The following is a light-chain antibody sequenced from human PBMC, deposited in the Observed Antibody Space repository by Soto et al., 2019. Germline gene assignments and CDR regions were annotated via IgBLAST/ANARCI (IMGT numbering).Light chain of an antibody. J-gene: IGKJ2*01. CDR2: DAS. CDR3: QQYNSYSQYT. V-gene: IGKV1-5*01. Sequence: DIQMTQSPSTLSASVGDRVTITCRASQSISSWLAWYQQKPGKAPKLLIYDASSLESGVPSRFSGSGSGTEFTLTISSLQPDDFATYYCQQYNSYSQYTFGQGTKLETK. CDR1: QSISSW.